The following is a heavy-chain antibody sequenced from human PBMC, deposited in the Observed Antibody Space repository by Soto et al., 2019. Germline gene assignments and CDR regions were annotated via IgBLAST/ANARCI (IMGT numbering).Heavy chain of an antibody. D-gene: IGHD6-6*01. V-gene: IGHV4-31*03. J-gene: IGHJ4*02. Sequence: PSETLSLTCTVSGGSISSGGYYWSWIRQHPGKGLEWSGYIYYSGNTYYNPSLKSRVTISVDTSKNQFSLKLSSVTAADTAVYYYASTYSSSSWQFDYWGQGTLVTVSS. CDR1: GGSISSGGYY. CDR3: ASTYSSSSWQFDY. CDR2: IYYSGNT.